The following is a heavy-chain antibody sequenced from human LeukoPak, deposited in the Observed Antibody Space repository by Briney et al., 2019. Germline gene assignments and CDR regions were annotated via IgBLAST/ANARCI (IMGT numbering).Heavy chain of an antibody. CDR2: INPNSGAT. D-gene: IGHD6-6*01. CDR1: GYTFTGYY. V-gene: IGHV1-2*02. CDR3: ARDFGSSSLGWFDY. J-gene: IGHJ4*02. Sequence: GASVKVSCKASGYTFTGYYIHWVRQAPGQGLEWMGWINPNSGATNYAQKVQGRVTMTTDTATTIGYMELRSLRSDDTAVYYCARDFGSSSLGWFDYWGQGTLVTVSS.